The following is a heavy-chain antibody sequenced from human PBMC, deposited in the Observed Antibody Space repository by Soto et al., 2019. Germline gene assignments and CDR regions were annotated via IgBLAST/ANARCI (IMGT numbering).Heavy chain of an antibody. CDR2: IFYGHGT. CDR1: GGSVTSSTSS. V-gene: IGHV4-39*01. D-gene: IGHD3-9*01. J-gene: IGHJ5*02. CDR3: ARHPTGSPNWFDA. Sequence: QVQLQESGPGLVNPSETLSLTCTVSGGSVTSSTSSWAWVRQPPGKGLHWIGTIFYGHGTYYNPSLASRVTISLDTSKIQFSMELTSVTTAAAAVYYCARHPTGSPNWFDAWGRRILVIVSS.